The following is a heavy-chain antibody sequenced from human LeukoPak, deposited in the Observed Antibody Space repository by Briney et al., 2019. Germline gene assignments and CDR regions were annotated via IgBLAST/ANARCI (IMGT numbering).Heavy chain of an antibody. D-gene: IGHD3-3*01. Sequence: SETLSLTCTVSGGSISTYHWSWIRQPPGKGLEWIGYIYYSGSTNYNPSLESRVTISVDTSKNQFSLKLSSVTAADTAVYYCARLPYDFWSGYPAGFADWGQGTLVTVSS. CDR2: IYYSGST. V-gene: IGHV4-59*12. CDR1: GGSISTYH. CDR3: ARLPYDFWSGYPAGFAD. J-gene: IGHJ4*02.